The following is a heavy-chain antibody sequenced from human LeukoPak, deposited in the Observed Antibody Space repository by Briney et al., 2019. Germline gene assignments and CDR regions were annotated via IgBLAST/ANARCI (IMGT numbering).Heavy chain of an antibody. J-gene: IGHJ4*02. V-gene: IGHV4-59*01. CDR2: IYYSGST. CDR1: DGSISSYY. CDR3: ARATQKYYYDSSGYYPYYFDY. D-gene: IGHD3-22*01. Sequence: SETLSLTCTVSDGSISSYYWSWIRQPPGKGLEWIGYIYYSGSTNYNPSLKSRVTISVDTSKNQFSLKLSSVAAADTAVYYCARATQKYYYDSSGYYPYYFDYWGQGTLVTVSS.